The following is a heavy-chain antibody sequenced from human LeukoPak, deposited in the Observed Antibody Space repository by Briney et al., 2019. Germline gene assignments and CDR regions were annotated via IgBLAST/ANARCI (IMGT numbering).Heavy chain of an antibody. CDR2: ITHSGST. V-gene: IGHV4-34*01. CDR3: ARGSNYYDSSGYDPHFGY. CDR1: GGSFSGYY. Sequence: ASETLSLTCAVYGGSFSGYYWSWIRQPPGKGPEWIGEITHSGSTNDNPSLKSRVTISVDTSKNQFSLKLSSVTAADTAVYYCARGSNYYDSSGYDPHFGYWGQGTLVTVSS. J-gene: IGHJ4*02. D-gene: IGHD3-22*01.